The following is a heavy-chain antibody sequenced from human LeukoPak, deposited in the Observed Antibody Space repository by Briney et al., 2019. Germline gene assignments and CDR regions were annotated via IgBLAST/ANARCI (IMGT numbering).Heavy chain of an antibody. J-gene: IGHJ6*01. CDR2: INHSGST. Sequence: KTSETLSLTCAVHGGSLSGHYWSWIRQPPGKGLEWIGEINHSGSTNYNPSLKSRVTISVDTSKNQFSLKLSSVTAADTAAYYCASSMVRGVIPPRGEYYYYGMDVWGQGPTVTVFS. CDR1: GGSLSGHY. CDR3: ASSMVRGVIPPRGEYYYYGMDV. V-gene: IGHV4-34*01. D-gene: IGHD3-10*01.